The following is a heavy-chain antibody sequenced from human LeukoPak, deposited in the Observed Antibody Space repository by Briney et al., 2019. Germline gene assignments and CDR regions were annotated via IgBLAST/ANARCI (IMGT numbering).Heavy chain of an antibody. CDR2: INPNSGDT. Sequence: ASVKVSCKPSGYTFTAYYMHLVRQAPGQGLEWMGWINPNSGDTKYAQNFQDRVTMTWGTSVSTAYMELSSLTSDDTAVYYCATKGGGSCSTSHCQGAFDFWGQGSMVTVSS. D-gene: IGHD2-2*01. CDR3: ATKGGGSCSTSHCQGAFDF. CDR1: GYTFTAYY. V-gene: IGHV1-2*02. J-gene: IGHJ3*01.